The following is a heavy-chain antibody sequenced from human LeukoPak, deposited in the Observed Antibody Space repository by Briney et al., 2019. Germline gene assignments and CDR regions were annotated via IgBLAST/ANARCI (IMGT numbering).Heavy chain of an antibody. CDR2: INPNSGGT. J-gene: IGHJ4*02. CDR3: ARDPREGIVVVPGPE. CDR1: GYTFTGYY. Sequence: ASVKVSCKASGYTFTGYYIHWVRQAPGQGLEWMGWINPNSGGTDYAQQFQGRVTMTRDTSISTAYMELSRLRSDDTAVYYCARDPREGIVVVPGPEWGRGPLVTVSS. V-gene: IGHV1-2*02. D-gene: IGHD2-2*01.